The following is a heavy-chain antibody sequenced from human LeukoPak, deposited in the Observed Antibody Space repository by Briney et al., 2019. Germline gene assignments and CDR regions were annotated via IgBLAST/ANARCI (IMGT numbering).Heavy chain of an antibody. CDR2: IYHSGST. CDR1: GGSISSGGYS. Sequence: SGTLSLTFAVSGGSISSGGYSWSWIRQPPGKGLEWIGYIYHSGSTYYNPSLKSRVTISVDTSKNQFFLNLRSVTAADTAVYYCARVPRIEAGATGDWFDPWGQGTVVTVSS. V-gene: IGHV4-30-2*01. CDR3: ARVPRIEAGATGDWFDP. D-gene: IGHD6-13*01. J-gene: IGHJ5*02.